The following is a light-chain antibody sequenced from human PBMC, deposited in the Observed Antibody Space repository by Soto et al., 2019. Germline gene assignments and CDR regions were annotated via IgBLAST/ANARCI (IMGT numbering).Light chain of an antibody. J-gene: IGKJ4*01. CDR1: ESVSSN. CDR3: QQYNGWPLT. CDR2: GSS. Sequence: EIVMTQSPATLSVSPGERATLSCRASESVSSNLAWYQQKPGQAPRLLIYGSSTRATGIPGRFSGSGSGTEFTLTISSLQSEDFAVYYCQQYNGWPLTFGGGTKVDIK. V-gene: IGKV3-15*01.